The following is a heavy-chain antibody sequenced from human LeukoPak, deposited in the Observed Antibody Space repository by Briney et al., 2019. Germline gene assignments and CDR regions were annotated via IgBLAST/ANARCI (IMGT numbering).Heavy chain of an antibody. CDR1: GYTFTSYG. CDR3: ARGGNDYVWGSYRFIDY. CDR2: ISAYNGNT. V-gene: IGHV1-18*01. Sequence: GASVKVSCKASGYTFTSYGISWVRQAPGQGLEWMGWISAYNGNTNYAQKLQGRVTMTTDTSTSTAYMELRSLRSDDTAVCYCARGGNDYVWGSYRFIDYWGQGTLVTVSS. J-gene: IGHJ4*02. D-gene: IGHD3-16*02.